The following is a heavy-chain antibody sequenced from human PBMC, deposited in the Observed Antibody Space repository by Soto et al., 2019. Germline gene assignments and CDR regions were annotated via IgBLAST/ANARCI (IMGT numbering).Heavy chain of an antibody. D-gene: IGHD3-3*01. J-gene: IGHJ6*03. Sequence: SETLSLTCAVYGGSFSGYYWSWIRQPPGKGLEWIGEINHSGSTNYNPSLKSRVTISVDTSKNQFSLKLSSVTAADTAVYYCARGFRGIFGVVTLDYYYYYMDVWGKGTTVTVSS. CDR3: ARGFRGIFGVVTLDYYYYYMDV. CDR2: INHSGST. CDR1: GGSFSGYY. V-gene: IGHV4-34*01.